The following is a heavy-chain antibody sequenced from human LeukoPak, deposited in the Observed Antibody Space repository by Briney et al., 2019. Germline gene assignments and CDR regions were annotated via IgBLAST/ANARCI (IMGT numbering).Heavy chain of an antibody. V-gene: IGHV3-48*01. CDR1: GFTFSSYS. CDR2: ISSSSSTI. Sequence: GGSLRLSCAASGFTFSSYSMNWVRQAPGKGLEWVSYISSSSSTIYYADSVKGRFTISRDNAKNSLYLQMNSLRAEDTAVYYCARGGRDGYKEDAFDSWGQGTMVTVSS. J-gene: IGHJ3*02. CDR3: ARGGRDGYKEDAFDS. D-gene: IGHD5-24*01.